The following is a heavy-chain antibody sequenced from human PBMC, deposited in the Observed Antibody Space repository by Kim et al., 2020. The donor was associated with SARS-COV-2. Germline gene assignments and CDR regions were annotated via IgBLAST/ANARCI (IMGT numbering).Heavy chain of an antibody. Sequence: GGSLRLSCAASGFTFSSYGMHWVRQAPGKGLEWVAVIWYDGSNKYYADSVKGRFTISRDNSKNTLYLQMNSLRAEDTAVYYCAREGGEYSSSWSWYDNWFDPWGQGTLVTVSS. CDR3: AREGGEYSSSWSWYDNWFDP. CDR2: IWYDGSNK. D-gene: IGHD6-6*01. CDR1: GFTFSSYG. V-gene: IGHV3-33*01. J-gene: IGHJ5*02.